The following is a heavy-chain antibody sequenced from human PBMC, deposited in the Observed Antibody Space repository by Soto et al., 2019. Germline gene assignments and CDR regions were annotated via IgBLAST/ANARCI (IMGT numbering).Heavy chain of an antibody. CDR3: ARDTVIGDSRGYYSRPTAWFGP. V-gene: IGHV6-1*01. CDR2: TYYRSKWYN. J-gene: IGHJ5*02. CDR1: GDSVSSNSAA. Sequence: PSQTLSLTCAISGDSVSSNSAAWNWIRQSPSRGLEWLGRTYYRSKWYNDYAVSVKSRITINPDTSKNQFSLQLNSVHPEDTDVYYCARDTVIGDSRGYYSRPTAWFGPWGQETLVTVSS. D-gene: IGHD3-22*01.